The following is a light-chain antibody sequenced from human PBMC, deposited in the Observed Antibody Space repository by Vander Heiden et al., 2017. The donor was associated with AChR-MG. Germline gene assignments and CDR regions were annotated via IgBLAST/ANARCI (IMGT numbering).Light chain of an antibody. CDR2: GVS. J-gene: IGLJ3*02. Sequence: QSALTQPASVSGSPAQSIPTSCPRTGSDVGGHNFVSWHHQTPAQAPKLLIYGVSQRPSRVSKRFAGSKSANAASLTISGLQTEDEAEYFCSSYTTSYIGVFGGGTKVTVL. CDR1: GSDVGGHNF. CDR3: SSYTTSYIGV. V-gene: IGLV2-14*03.